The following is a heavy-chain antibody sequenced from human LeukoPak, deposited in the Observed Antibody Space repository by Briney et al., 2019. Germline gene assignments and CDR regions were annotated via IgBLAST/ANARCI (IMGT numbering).Heavy chain of an antibody. V-gene: IGHV4-4*07. J-gene: IGHJ5*02. CDR2: IYTSGST. Sequence: SETLSLTCTVSGGSISSYYWGWIRQPAGKGLEWIGRIYTSGSTNYNPSLKSRVTMSVDTSKNQFSLKLSSVTAADTAVYYCARDHTYYDSSGYYYWFDPWGQGTLVTVSS. CDR3: ARDHTYYDSSGYYYWFDP. D-gene: IGHD3-22*01. CDR1: GGSISSYY.